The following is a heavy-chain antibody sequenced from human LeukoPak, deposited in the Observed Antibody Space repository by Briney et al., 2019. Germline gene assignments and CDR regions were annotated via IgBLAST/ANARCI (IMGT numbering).Heavy chain of an antibody. CDR3: AREKSYCAGDCSPA. CDR2: ISTSSTYI. CDR1: GFTLSGCT. J-gene: IGHJ5*02. D-gene: IGHD2-21*02. Sequence: PGGSLRLSCAASGFTLSGCTMNWVRQAPGKGLQWVSSISTSSTYIYYADSVKGRFTISRDNTKNSLYLQMNSLRAEDTAVYYCAREKSYCAGDCSPAWGQGTLVTVSS. V-gene: IGHV3-21*01.